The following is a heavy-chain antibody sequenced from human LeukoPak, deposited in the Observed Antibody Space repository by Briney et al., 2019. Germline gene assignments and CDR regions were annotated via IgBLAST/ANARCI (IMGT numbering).Heavy chain of an antibody. CDR2: IYHSGST. CDR3: ARVTSPFTMVRGVAGKNAFDI. J-gene: IGHJ3*02. CDR1: GGSISSGGYS. V-gene: IGHV4-30-2*01. D-gene: IGHD3-10*01. Sequence: SETLSLTCAVSGGSISSGGYSWSWIRQPPGQGLEWIGYIYHSGSTYYNPSLKSRVTISVDRSKNQFSLKLSSVTAADTAVYYCARVTSPFTMVRGVAGKNAFDIWGQGTMVTVSS.